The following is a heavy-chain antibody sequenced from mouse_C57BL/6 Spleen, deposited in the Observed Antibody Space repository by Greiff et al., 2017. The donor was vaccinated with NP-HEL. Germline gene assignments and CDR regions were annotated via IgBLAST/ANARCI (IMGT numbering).Heavy chain of an antibody. CDR2: IDPSDSYT. CDR3: ARGDGYYPFDY. D-gene: IGHD2-3*01. CDR1: GYTFTSYW. Sequence: QVQLQQPGAELVMPGASVKLSCKASGYTFTSYWMHWVKQRPGQGLVWIGEIDPSDSYTNYNQKFKGKSTLTVDKSSSTAYMQLSSLTSEDSAVYYCARGDGYYPFDYWGQGTTLTVSS. V-gene: IGHV1-69*01. J-gene: IGHJ2*01.